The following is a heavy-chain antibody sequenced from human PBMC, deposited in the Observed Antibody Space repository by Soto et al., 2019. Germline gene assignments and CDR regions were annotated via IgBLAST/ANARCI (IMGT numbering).Heavy chain of an antibody. CDR2: ISSSSSTI. V-gene: IGHV3-48*01. CDR1: GFTFSSYS. CDR3: ARDLIVDGPDNYAMDV. Sequence: PGGSLRLSCAASGFTFSSYSMNWVRQAPGKGLEWVSYISSSSSTIYYADSVKGRFTISRDNAKTSLYLQMNSLRGEDTAVYYCARDLIVDGPDNYAMDVWGQGTTDTVSS. D-gene: IGHD3-22*01. J-gene: IGHJ6*02.